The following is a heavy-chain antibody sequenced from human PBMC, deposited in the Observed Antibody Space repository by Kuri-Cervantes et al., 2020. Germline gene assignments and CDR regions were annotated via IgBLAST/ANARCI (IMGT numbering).Heavy chain of an antibody. D-gene: IGHD3-22*01. V-gene: IGHV4-39*01. J-gene: IGHJ3*02. Sequence: SETLSLTCTVSGGSISSSSYYWGWIRQPPGKGLEWIGSIYYSGSTYYNTSLKSRVTISVDTSKNQFSLKLSSVTAADTAVYYCAGAMIVVVIIEDAFDIWGQGTMVTVSS. CDR2: IYYSGST. CDR1: GGSISSSSYY. CDR3: AGAMIVVVIIEDAFDI.